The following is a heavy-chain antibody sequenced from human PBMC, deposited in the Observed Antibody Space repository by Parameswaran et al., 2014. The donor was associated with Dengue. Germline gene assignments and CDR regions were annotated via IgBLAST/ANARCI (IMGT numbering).Heavy chain of an antibody. CDR2: ISYDGSNT. D-gene: IGHD3-3*01. J-gene: IGHJ6*02. V-gene: IGHV3-30-3*01. CDR3: ARDIRFYCGMDV. Sequence: QPPGKGLEWVTVISYDGSNTYYADSVKGRFTISRDNSKNTLYLQMNSLTSEDTAVYYCARDIRFYCGMDVWGQGTTVTVSS.